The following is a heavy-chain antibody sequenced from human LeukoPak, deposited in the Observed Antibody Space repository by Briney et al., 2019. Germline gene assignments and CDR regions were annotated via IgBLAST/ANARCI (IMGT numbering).Heavy chain of an antibody. CDR3: ARHRAYCSGSKCYSVWFDP. D-gene: IGHD2-15*01. Sequence: SETLSLTCTVSGGSISSTSYYWGWIRQPPGKGLEWIGSMYYSGSTDHNPSLKSRVTISVDTSKNQFSLNLRSVTAADTVVYYCARHRAYCSGSKCYSVWFDPWGQGTLVTVSS. V-gene: IGHV4-39*01. CDR2: MYYSGST. CDR1: GGSISSTSYY. J-gene: IGHJ5*02.